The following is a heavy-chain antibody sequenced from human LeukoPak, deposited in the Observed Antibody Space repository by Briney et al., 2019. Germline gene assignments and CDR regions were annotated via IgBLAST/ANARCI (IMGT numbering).Heavy chain of an antibody. CDR1: GFTFSNYG. CDR2: LLYDGGNE. CDR3: AKSMVRGVPPPVDY. J-gene: IGHJ4*02. V-gene: IGHV3-30*18. D-gene: IGHD3-10*01. Sequence: SGGSLRLSCAASGFTFSNYGMHWVRQAPGKGLEWVAGLLYDGGNEFYADSVKGRFTISRDNSRNTLYLQMNSLTAEDTAVYYCAKSMVRGVPPPVDYWGQGTLVTVSS.